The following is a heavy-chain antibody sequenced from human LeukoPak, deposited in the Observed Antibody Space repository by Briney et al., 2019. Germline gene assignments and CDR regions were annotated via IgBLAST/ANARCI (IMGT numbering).Heavy chain of an antibody. CDR2: INHSGST. Sequence: GSLRLSCAASGFTFSNAWMNWVRQPPGKGLEWIGEINHSGSTNYNPSLKSRVTISVDTSKNQFSLKLSSVTAADTAVYYCARGEVLLWFGEAINWFDPWGQGTLVTVSS. CDR3: ARGEVLLWFGEAINWFDP. J-gene: IGHJ5*02. CDR1: GFTFSNAW. V-gene: IGHV4-34*01. D-gene: IGHD3-10*01.